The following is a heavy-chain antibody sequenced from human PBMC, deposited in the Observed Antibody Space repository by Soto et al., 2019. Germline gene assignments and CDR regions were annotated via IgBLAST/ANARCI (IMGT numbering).Heavy chain of an antibody. J-gene: IGHJ4*02. CDR2: ISRDGGTK. Sequence: QVQLVESGGGVVQPGRSLRLSCAVSGFTVSTYGMHWVRQAPGKGLEWVAVISRDGGTKYYADSVKGRFTISRDNSRNTLFLEMNSLGGDDMAVYYCTGEVASGYWGQGTLVTASS. CDR3: TGEVASGY. CDR1: GFTVSTYG. V-gene: IGHV3-30*03. D-gene: IGHD2-8*02.